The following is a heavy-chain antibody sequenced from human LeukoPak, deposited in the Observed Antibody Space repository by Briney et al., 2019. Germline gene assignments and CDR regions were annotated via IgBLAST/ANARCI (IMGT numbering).Heavy chain of an antibody. Sequence: GGSLRPSCAASGDTFSNYALTWVRQAPGRGLEWVSSISGAGTYYADSVKGRFSISRDNYRSTLYLQMTTLRADDTAVYYCARDPNGDYVGAFDFQRWGQGTLVTASS. V-gene: IGHV3-23*01. CDR3: ARDPNGDYVGAFDFQR. CDR2: ISGAGT. D-gene: IGHD4-17*01. CDR1: GDTFSNYA. J-gene: IGHJ1*01.